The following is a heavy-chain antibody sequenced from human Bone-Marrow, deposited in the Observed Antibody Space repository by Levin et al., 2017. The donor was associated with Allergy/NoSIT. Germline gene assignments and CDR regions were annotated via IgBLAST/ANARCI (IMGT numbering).Heavy chain of an antibody. V-gene: IGHV1-2*02. CDR1: GYTFTGYY. Sequence: GESLKISCKASGYTFTGYYMHWVRQAPGQGLEWMGWINPNSGGTNYAQKFQGRVTMTRDTSISTAYMELSRLRSDDTAVYYCARVGDYGDYFGWGWGQGTLVTVSS. CDR3: ARVGDYGDYFGWG. J-gene: IGHJ4*02. D-gene: IGHD4-17*01. CDR2: INPNSGGT.